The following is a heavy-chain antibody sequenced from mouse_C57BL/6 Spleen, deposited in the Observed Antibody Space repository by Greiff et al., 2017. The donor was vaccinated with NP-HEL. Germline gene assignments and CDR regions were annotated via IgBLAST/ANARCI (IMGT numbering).Heavy chain of an antibody. CDR3: SRSRAYGSSYILFAY. Sequence: EVQLQQSGPELVKPGASVKIPCKASGYTFTDYNMDWVKQSHGKSLEWIGDINPNNGGTIYNQKFKGKATLTVDKYSSTAYMELRSLTSEDTAVYYCSRSRAYGSSYILFAYWGQGTLVTVSA. CDR2: INPNNGGT. J-gene: IGHJ3*01. CDR1: GYTFTDYN. V-gene: IGHV1-18*01. D-gene: IGHD1-1*01.